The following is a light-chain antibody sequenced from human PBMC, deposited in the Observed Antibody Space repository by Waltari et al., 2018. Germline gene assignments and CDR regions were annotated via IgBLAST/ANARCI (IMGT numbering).Light chain of an antibody. CDR2: DVS. J-gene: IGLJ1*01. CDR3: SSYAGSNTFI. V-gene: IGLV2-11*01. Sequence: QAALTQPPSVSGSPGQSVTISCTGPSSDIGGYNYVSWYQQHPGKAPKLMIYDVSKRPSGVSDRFSGSKSGNTASLTISGLQAEDEADYYCSSYAGSNTFIFGAGTRLTVL. CDR1: SSDIGGYNY.